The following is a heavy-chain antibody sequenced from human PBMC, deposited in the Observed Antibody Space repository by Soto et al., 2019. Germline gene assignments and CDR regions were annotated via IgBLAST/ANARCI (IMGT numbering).Heavy chain of an antibody. CDR3: ARDGYYDSSGYEGSIADY. J-gene: IGHJ4*02. CDR1: GYTFTGYY. V-gene: IGHV1-2*02. Sequence: ASVKVSCKASGYTFTGYYMHWVRQAPGQGLEWMGWINPNSGGTNYAQKFQGRVTMTRDTSISTAYMELSRLRSDDTAVYYCARDGYYDSSGYEGSIADYWGQGTLVTVSS. D-gene: IGHD3-22*01. CDR2: INPNSGGT.